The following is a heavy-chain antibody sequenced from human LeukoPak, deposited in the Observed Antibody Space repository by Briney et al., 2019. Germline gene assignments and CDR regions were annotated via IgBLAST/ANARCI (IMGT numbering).Heavy chain of an antibody. J-gene: IGHJ4*02. V-gene: IGHV3-69-1*01. CDR2: IGGDGVA. Sequence: GGPLKLSGAASGFTLPNHPLNGSRRPPGRGREWVSYIGGDGVAFYADSVKGRFTMSKDDARKSLYLQMSSLRVEDTALYYCAKDRANWAIDDWGQGTQVTVSS. CDR1: GFTLPNHP. CDR3: AKDRANWAIDD. D-gene: IGHD2-2*02.